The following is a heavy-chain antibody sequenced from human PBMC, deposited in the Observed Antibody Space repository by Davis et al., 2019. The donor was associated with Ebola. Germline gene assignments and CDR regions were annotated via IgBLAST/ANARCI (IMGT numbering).Heavy chain of an antibody. Sequence: GESLKISCAASGFTFSTYGMHWVRQAPGKGLEWVALISYDGSNKYYADSVKGRFTISRDNSKNTLYLQMNSLRAEDTAVYYCTTERGGDYGLLYGMDVWGKGTTVTVSS. V-gene: IGHV3-30*03. D-gene: IGHD4-17*01. CDR1: GFTFSTYG. J-gene: IGHJ6*04. CDR2: ISYDGSNK. CDR3: TTERGGDYGLLYGMDV.